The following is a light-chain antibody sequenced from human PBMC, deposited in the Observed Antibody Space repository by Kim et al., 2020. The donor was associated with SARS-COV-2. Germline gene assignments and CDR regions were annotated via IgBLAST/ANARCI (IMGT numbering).Light chain of an antibody. CDR1: QSLLHSNGYNY. CDR2: LGS. J-gene: IGKJ3*01. Sequence: PASISCRSSQSLLHSNGYNYLDWYLQKPGQSQQLLIYLGSNRASGVPDRFSGSGAGTDFTLKISRVKAEDVGVYYCMQALQTPFTFGPGTKVDIK. CDR3: MQALQTPFT. V-gene: IGKV2-28*01.